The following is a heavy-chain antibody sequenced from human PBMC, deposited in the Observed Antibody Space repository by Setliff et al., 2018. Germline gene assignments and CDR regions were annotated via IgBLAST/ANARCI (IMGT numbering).Heavy chain of an antibody. CDR1: GSTFSSYA. CDR3: ARDSMYQISVYYYGMDV. CDR2: ISYDGSNK. Sequence: GGSLRLSCAASGSTFSSYAMHWVRQAPGKGLEWVAVISYDGSNKYYADSVKGRFTISRDNSKNTLYLQMNSLRAEDTAVYYCARDSMYQISVYYYGMDVWGQGTTVTVSS. D-gene: IGHD2-2*01. J-gene: IGHJ6*02. V-gene: IGHV3-30-3*01.